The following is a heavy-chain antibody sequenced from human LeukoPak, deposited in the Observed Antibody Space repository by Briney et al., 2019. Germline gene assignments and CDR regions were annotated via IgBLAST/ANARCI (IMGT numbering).Heavy chain of an antibody. Sequence: PGGSLRLSCAASGFTFSNYSMNRVRQAPGKGLEWVSSIGSSSSSIYYADSVKGRFTISRDNAKNSLYLQMNSLRARDTAVYYCAREGHTVMDEAFNIWGQGTMVTVSS. CDR1: GFTFSNYS. D-gene: IGHD5-18*01. J-gene: IGHJ3*02. V-gene: IGHV3-21*01. CDR2: IGSSSSSI. CDR3: AREGHTVMDEAFNI.